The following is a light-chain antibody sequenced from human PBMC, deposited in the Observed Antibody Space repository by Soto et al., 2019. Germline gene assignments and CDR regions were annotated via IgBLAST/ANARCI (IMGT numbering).Light chain of an antibody. J-gene: IGKJ1*01. V-gene: IGKV3D-15*01. CDR3: QQDNNWWA. CDR2: GAS. CDR1: QSVNTN. Sequence: EIVMTQSPATLSVSPGEGATLSCRASQSVNTNLAWYQQKPGQAPRLLIYGASTRATGIPARFSGSGSGTVFTLTTSRLQSEDFAVYYCQQDNNWWAFGQGTKVEIK.